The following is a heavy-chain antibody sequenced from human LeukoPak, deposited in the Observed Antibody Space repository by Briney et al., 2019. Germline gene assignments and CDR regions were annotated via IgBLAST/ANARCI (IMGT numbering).Heavy chain of an antibody. J-gene: IGHJ4*02. CDR2: ISAYNGNT. CDR3: AREPYYYDSSGYYRPGLFDY. CDR1: GYTFTSYG. V-gene: IGHV1-18*01. D-gene: IGHD3-22*01. Sequence: ASVKVSCKASGYTFTSYGISWVRQAPGQGLEWMGWISAYNGNTNNAQKLQGRVTMTTDTSTSTAYMELRSLRSDDTAVYYCAREPYYYDSSGYYRPGLFDYWGQGTLVTVSS.